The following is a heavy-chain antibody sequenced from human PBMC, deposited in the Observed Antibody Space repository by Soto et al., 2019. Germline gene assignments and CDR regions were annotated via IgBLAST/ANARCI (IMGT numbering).Heavy chain of an antibody. CDR1: GDSISTDY. D-gene: IGHD2-2*01. Sequence: PSETLSLTCTFSGDSISTDYWSWIRQSPGKGLEWIGYIYYSGSTNYNPSLKSRVTISVDTSKNQFSLKLSSVTAADTALYYCARLGRYQMGIFDYWGQGTLVTVSS. V-gene: IGHV4-59*08. J-gene: IGHJ4*02. CDR2: IYYSGST. CDR3: ARLGRYQMGIFDY.